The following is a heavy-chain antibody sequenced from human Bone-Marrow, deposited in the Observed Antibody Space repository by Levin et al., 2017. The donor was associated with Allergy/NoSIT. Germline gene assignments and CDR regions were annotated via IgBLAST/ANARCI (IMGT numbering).Heavy chain of an antibody. J-gene: IGHJ4*02. V-gene: IGHV1-18*01. CDR3: ARNFWHYHDSSGYLFQY. Sequence: ASVKVSCTASGYPFTNYGFSWVRQAPGQGLEWMGWINPYDGDTHYAQHLQGRVTMTTDPSTTTAYMELRSLRPDDTAVYYCARNFWHYHDSSGYLFQYWGQGTLVTVSS. D-gene: IGHD3-22*01. CDR1: GYPFTNYG. CDR2: INPYDGDT.